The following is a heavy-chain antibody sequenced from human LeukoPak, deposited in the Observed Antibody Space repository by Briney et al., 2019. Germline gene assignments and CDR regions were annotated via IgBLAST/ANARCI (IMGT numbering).Heavy chain of an antibody. Sequence: SETLSLTCTVSGGSISSSSYYWGWIRQPPGKGLEWIGSIYYSGSTYYNPSLKSRVTISVDTSKNQFSLKLSSVTAADTAVYYCASYHPTTYYYGMDVWGQGTTVTVSS. CDR3: ASYHPTTYYYGMDV. CDR2: IYYSGST. J-gene: IGHJ6*02. D-gene: IGHD1-1*01. V-gene: IGHV4-39*01. CDR1: GGSISSSSYY.